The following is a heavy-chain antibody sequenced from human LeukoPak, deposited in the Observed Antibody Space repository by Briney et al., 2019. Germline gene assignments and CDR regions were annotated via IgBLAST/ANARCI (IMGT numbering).Heavy chain of an antibody. J-gene: IGHJ5*02. D-gene: IGHD1-14*01. Sequence: SETLSLTCAVYGGSFSGYYWSWIRQRPGKGLEWIGYIYYSVSTNYNPSLKSRVTISVDTSKNQFSLKLSSVTAADTAVYYCARVRGRSGNWFDPWGQGTLVTVSS. CDR2: IYYSVST. CDR1: GGSFSGYY. CDR3: ARVRGRSGNWFDP. V-gene: IGHV4-59*01.